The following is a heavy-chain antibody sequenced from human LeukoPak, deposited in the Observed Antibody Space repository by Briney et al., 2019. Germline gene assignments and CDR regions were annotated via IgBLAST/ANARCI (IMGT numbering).Heavy chain of an antibody. V-gene: IGHV1-46*01. D-gene: IGHD6-13*01. CDR3: ARPTAAGTTEFDY. CDR1: GYTFTSYY. J-gene: IGHJ4*02. CDR2: INPSGGST. Sequence: ASVKVSCKASGYTFTSYYMHWLRQAPGQGLEWMGIINPSGGSTSYAQKFQGRATMTRDTSTSTVYMELSSLRSEDTAVYYCARPTAAGTTEFDYWGQGTLVTVSS.